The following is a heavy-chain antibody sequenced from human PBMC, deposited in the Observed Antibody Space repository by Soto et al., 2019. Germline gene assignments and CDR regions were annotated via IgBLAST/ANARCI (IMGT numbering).Heavy chain of an antibody. D-gene: IGHD3-9*01. V-gene: IGHV1-69*13. CDR1: GGTFSSYA. Sequence: GASVKVSCKASGGTFSSYAISWVRQAPGQELEWMGGIIPIFGTANYAQKFQGRVTITADESTSTAYMELSSLRSEDTAVYYCAGGGDYDILTGSDYWGQGTLVTAPQ. CDR2: IIPIFGTA. CDR3: AGGGDYDILTGSDY. J-gene: IGHJ4*02.